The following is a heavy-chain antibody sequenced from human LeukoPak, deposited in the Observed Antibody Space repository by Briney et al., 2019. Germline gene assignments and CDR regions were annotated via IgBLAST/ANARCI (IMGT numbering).Heavy chain of an antibody. CDR2: INPSGGST. D-gene: IGHD3-9*01. J-gene: IGHJ4*02. Sequence: GASVKVSCKASGYTFTSYYMHWVRQAPGQGLEWMGIINPSGGSTSYAQKFQGRVTMTRDMSTSTVYMELSSLRSEDTAVYYCARDLPPLRYFDWLLNFDYWGQGTLVTVSS. CDR3: ARDLPPLRYFDWLLNFDY. V-gene: IGHV1-46*01. CDR1: GYTFTSYY.